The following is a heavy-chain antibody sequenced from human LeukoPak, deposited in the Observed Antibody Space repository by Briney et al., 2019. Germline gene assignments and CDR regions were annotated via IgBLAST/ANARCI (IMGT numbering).Heavy chain of an antibody. V-gene: IGHV3-23*01. J-gene: IGHJ4*02. Sequence: GGSLRLSCAASGFTFSSYAMSWVRQAPGKGLEWVSAISGSGGSTYYADSVKGRFTISRDNSKNTLYLQMNSLSAEDTAVYYCAKLSLGYSYGPDYWGQGTLVTASS. D-gene: IGHD5-18*01. CDR2: ISGSGGST. CDR3: AKLSLGYSYGPDY. CDR1: GFTFSSYA.